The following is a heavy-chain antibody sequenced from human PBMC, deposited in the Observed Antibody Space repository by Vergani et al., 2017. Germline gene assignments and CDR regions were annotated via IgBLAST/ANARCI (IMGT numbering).Heavy chain of an antibody. CDR1: GGSVSISNFY. J-gene: IGHJ2*01. Sequence: QVQLQQWGAGLLKPSETLSLTCAVYGGSVSISNFYWGWIRQPPGKGLEWLGSIYYSGNTYYNPSLKSRVTISVDTSKNQFSLKLSSVTAADTAVYYCARKGEGYSDSGHWYFDLWGRGTLVTVSS. CDR2: IYYSGNT. D-gene: IGHD5-12*01. V-gene: IGHV4-39*01. CDR3: ARKGEGYSDSGHWYFDL.